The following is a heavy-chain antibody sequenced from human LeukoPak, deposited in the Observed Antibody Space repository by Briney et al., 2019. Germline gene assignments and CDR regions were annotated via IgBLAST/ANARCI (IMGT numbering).Heavy chain of an antibody. CDR3: VKHGSGWSFDY. J-gene: IGHJ4*02. V-gene: IGHV4-59*01. D-gene: IGHD6-19*01. CDR2: IQNTGGT. Sequence: ASETLSLTCTVSSASISSYYWGWIRQSPGKGLEWIGYIQNTGGTNYNPSLKSRVSISKDTSKNQFSLQVRSVTAADTAVYYCVKHGSGWSFDYWGQGTLVTVSS. CDR1: SASISSYY.